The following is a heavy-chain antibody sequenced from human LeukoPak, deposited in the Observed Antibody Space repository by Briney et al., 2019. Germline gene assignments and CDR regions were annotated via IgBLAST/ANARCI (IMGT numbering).Heavy chain of an antibody. CDR2: IYSGGST. D-gene: IGHD4-17*01. CDR3: ARANYGDFTHFDY. J-gene: IGHJ4*02. V-gene: IGHV3-66*01. Sequence: GGSLRLSCAASGFTVSSNYMSWVRQAPGKGLEWVSVIYSGGSTYYADSVKGRFTISRDNSKNTLYLQMNSLRAEDTAVYYCARANYGDFTHFDYWGQGTLVTVSS. CDR1: GFTVSSNY.